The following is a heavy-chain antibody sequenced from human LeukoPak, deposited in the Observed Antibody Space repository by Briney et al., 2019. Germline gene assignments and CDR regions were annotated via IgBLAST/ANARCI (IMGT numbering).Heavy chain of an antibody. CDR1: GYTFTDYY. D-gene: IGHD2-8*02. V-gene: IGHV1-2*02. CDR2: INPDSGGT. J-gene: IGHJ4*02. CDR3: ARRYCTGGCCSFDS. Sequence: ASVKVSCKASGYTFTDYYMHWVRQAPGQGLEWMGWINPDSGGTNYAQNFQGTVTMTRDTSINTVYMELSRLSSDDTALYFCARRYCTGGCCSFDSWGQGTLVTVSS.